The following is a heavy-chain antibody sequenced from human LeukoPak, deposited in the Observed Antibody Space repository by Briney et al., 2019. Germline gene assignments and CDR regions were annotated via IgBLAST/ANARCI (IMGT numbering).Heavy chain of an antibody. V-gene: IGHV4-59*01. Sequence: PSETLSLTCTVSGGSISSYYWSWIRQPPGKGLEWIGYIYYSGSTNYNPSLKSRVTISVDTSKNQFSLKLSSVTAADTAVYYCARVESGWYGFDYWGQGTLVTVSS. D-gene: IGHD6-19*01. J-gene: IGHJ4*02. CDR2: IYYSGST. CDR1: GGSISSYY. CDR3: ARVESGWYGFDY.